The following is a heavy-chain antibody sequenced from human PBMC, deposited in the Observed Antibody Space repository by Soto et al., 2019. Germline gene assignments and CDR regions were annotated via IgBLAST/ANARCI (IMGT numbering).Heavy chain of an antibody. J-gene: IGHJ6*02. CDR1: GFTFSTYS. Sequence: EVQLVESGGDLVQPGGSLRLSGAASGFTFSTYSMNWVREAPGKGLEWVSYISSSSSTIYYADSVKGRFTISRDNAKNSLYLQMYRLRDEDTAVYYCARLGSGMDVWGQGTTVTVSS. D-gene: IGHD3-3*01. V-gene: IGHV3-48*02. CDR3: ARLGSGMDV. CDR2: ISSSSSTI.